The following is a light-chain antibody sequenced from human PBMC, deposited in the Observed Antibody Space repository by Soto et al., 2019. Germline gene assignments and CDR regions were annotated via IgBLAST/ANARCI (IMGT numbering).Light chain of an antibody. CDR3: QQSYNTPVT. CDR2: SAS. Sequence: IQMTQSPSSLSASVGDSVTITCRTSQTINNYLNWYQQKPGKAPKLLVYSASSLQSGVPSRFSGSGSGTTFTLTIRSLRPEDFATYYCQQSYNTPVTFGGGTKVDIK. V-gene: IGKV1-39*01. CDR1: QTINNY. J-gene: IGKJ4*01.